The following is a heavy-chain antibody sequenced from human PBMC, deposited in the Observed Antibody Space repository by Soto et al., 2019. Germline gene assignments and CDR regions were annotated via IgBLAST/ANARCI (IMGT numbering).Heavy chain of an antibody. Sequence: VGSLRLSCVASGITFGSRAMSWVRQAPGEGLEWVSTITDTGGDTKYADSVRGRFTISRDNSKNTLYLQMSSLRVEDTAVDYCARVGDTPIDDWGQGTLVTVAS. CDR3: ARVGDTPIDD. D-gene: IGHD1-26*01. CDR2: ITDTGGDT. V-gene: IGHV3-23*01. CDR1: GITFGSRA. J-gene: IGHJ4*02.